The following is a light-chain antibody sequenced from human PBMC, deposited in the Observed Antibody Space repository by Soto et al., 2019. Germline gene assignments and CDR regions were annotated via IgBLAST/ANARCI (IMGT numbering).Light chain of an antibody. CDR3: SSYAGNNNVV. CDR1: SSDVGGYNY. J-gene: IGLJ2*01. CDR2: EVS. Sequence: QSVLTQPPSTSGSPGQSVTISCTGTSSDVGGYNYVFWYQHHPGKAPKLLISEVSKRPSGVPDRFSGSKSGNTASLTVSGLQADDEADYYCSSYAGNNNVVFGGGTKLTVL. V-gene: IGLV2-8*01.